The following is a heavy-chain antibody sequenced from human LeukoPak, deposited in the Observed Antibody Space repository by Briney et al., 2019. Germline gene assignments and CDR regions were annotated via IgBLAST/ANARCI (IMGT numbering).Heavy chain of an antibody. J-gene: IGHJ4*02. CDR3: ARESPNFDY. CDR2: INPNSGGT. Sequence: ASVKVSCKASGGTFSSYAISWVRQAPGQGLEWMGWINPNSGGTNYAQKFQGRVTMTRDTSISTAYMELSRLRSDDTAVYYCARESPNFDYWGQGTLVTVSS. CDR1: GGTFSSYA. V-gene: IGHV1-2*02.